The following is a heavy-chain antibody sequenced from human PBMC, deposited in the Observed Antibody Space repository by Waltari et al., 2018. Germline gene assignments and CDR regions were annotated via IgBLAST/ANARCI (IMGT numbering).Heavy chain of an antibody. CDR2: IYYSGST. V-gene: IGHV4-39*01. CDR3: ARLPMVRGVINPPDY. J-gene: IGHJ4*02. Sequence: QLQLQESGPGLVKPSETLSLTCTVSGGSISSSSYYWGWIRQPPGKGLEWIGSIYYSGSTYYNPSLKSRVTISVDTSKNQFSLKLSSVTAADTAVYYCARLPMVRGVINPPDYWGQGTLVTVSS. D-gene: IGHD3-10*01. CDR1: GGSISSSSYY.